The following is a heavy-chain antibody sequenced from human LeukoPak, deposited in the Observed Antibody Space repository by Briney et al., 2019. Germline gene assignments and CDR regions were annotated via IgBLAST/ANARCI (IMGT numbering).Heavy chain of an antibody. D-gene: IGHD3-10*02. CDR3: AELGITMIGGV. CDR1: GFAFSSYA. V-gene: IGHV3-64*01. J-gene: IGHJ6*04. CDR2: ISSNGGST. Sequence: GGSLRLSCAASGFAFSSYAMHWVRQAPGKGLEYVSAISSNGGSTYYANSVKGRFTISRDNAKNSLYLQMNSLRAEDTAVYYCAELGITMIGGVWGKGTTVTISS.